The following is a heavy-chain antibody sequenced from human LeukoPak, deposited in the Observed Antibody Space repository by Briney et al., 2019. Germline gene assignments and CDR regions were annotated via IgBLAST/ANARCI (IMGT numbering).Heavy chain of an antibody. CDR2: ILSKTAGGTT. CDR1: GIIVSNAW. Sequence: TGGSLRLSCAVSGIIVSNAWMGWARQAPGKGLEWVGRILSKTAGGTTDYAAPVRGRFTISRDDSKNTLYLQMNNLKAEDTAVYYCTTSLTPGGFDFWGLGTMVAVSS. D-gene: IGHD2-15*01. CDR3: TTSLTPGGFDF. J-gene: IGHJ3*01. V-gene: IGHV3-15*05.